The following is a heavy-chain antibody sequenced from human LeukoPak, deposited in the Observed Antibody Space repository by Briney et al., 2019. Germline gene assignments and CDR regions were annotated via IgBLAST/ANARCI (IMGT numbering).Heavy chain of an antibody. Sequence: GASVKVSCKASGYTFTSFGILWVRQAPGQGLEWMGWISTYNGATNYAQNLQARVTMTTDTSTSTAYMELRSLRSDGTAVYYCARAVVVASAIRWFDPWGQGTLVTVSS. CDR3: ARAVVVASAIRWFDP. V-gene: IGHV1-18*01. CDR1: GYTFTSFG. J-gene: IGHJ5*02. CDR2: ISTYNGAT. D-gene: IGHD3-22*01.